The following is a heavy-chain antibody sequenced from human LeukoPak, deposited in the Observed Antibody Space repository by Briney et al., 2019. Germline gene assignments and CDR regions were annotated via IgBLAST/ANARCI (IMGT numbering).Heavy chain of an antibody. CDR2: ISAYNGNT. CDR3: ARGKPRTRLFREYYYYYMDV. Sequence: GASVKVSCKASGYTFTSYGISWVRQAPGQGLEWMGWISAYNGNTNYAQKLQGRVTMTTDTSTSTAYMELSRLRSDDTAVYYCARGKPRTRLFREYYYYYMDVWGKGTTVTVSS. V-gene: IGHV1-18*01. CDR1: GYTFTSYG. J-gene: IGHJ6*03. D-gene: IGHD1-14*01.